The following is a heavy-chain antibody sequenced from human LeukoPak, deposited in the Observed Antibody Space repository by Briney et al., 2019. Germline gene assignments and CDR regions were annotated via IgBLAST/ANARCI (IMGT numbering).Heavy chain of an antibody. J-gene: IGHJ4*02. CDR3: ARGQPYYYDSSGYYLTDH. CDR1: GGSISSYY. V-gene: IGHV4-59*01. Sequence: SETLSLTCTVSGGSISSYYWSWIRQPPGKGLEWIGYIYYSGSTNYNPSLKSRVTISVDTSKNQFSLKLSSVTAADTAVYYCARGQPYYYDSSGYYLTDHWGQGTLVTVSS. D-gene: IGHD3-22*01. CDR2: IYYSGST.